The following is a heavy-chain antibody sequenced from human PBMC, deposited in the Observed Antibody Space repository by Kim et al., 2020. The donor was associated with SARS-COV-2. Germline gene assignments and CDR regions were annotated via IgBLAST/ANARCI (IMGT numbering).Heavy chain of an antibody. Sequence: GGSLRLSCAASGFTFDDYAMHWVRQAPGKGLEWVSGISWNSGSIGYADSVKGRFTISRDNAKNSLYLQMNSLRAEDTALYYFAKDKSVGATPYYFDYWG. D-gene: IGHD1-26*01. V-gene: IGHV3-9*01. CDR2: ISWNSGSI. CDR3: AKDKSVGATPYYFDY. J-gene: IGHJ4*01. CDR1: GFTFDDYA.